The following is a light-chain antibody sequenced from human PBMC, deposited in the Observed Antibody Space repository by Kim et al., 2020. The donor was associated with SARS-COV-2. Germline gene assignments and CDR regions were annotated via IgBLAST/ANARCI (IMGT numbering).Light chain of an antibody. CDR3: QAWDSSTASV. Sequence: SYELTQPPSVSVSPGQTASITCSGDKLGDKYACWYQQKPGKSPVLVIYQDSKRPSGIPERFSGSNSGNTATLTISGTQAMDEADYYCQAWDSSTASVFGG. CDR1: KLGDKY. J-gene: IGLJ2*01. V-gene: IGLV3-1*01. CDR2: QDS.